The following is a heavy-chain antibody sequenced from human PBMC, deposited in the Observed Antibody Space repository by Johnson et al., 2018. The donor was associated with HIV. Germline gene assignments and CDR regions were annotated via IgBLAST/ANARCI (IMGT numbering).Heavy chain of an antibody. V-gene: IGHV3-7*05. CDR2: IKQDGSEK. Sequence: VQLVESGGGLVQPGGSLRLSCAASGFTFSSYWMSWVRQAPGKGLEWVANIKQDGSEKYYVDSVKGRFTISRDNAKNSLYLQMNSLGAEDTAVYYGARDFATMIVVVPYAFDIWGQGTMVTVSS. J-gene: IGHJ3*02. CDR1: GFTFSSYW. CDR3: ARDFATMIVVVPYAFDI. D-gene: IGHD3-22*01.